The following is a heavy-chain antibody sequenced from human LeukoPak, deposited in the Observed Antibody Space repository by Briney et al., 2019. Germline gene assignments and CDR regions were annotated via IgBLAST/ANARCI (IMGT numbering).Heavy chain of an antibody. J-gene: IGHJ4*02. Sequence: PSETLSLTCTVSGGSISRNYWSWIRQPAGKGLEWIGRIYNSGSTNYNPSLKSRVTMSVDTSKTQFFLKLSSVTAADTAVYYCARTPYYYDSSGYYYYFDYWGQGTLVTVSS. CDR1: GGSISRNY. CDR2: IYNSGST. CDR3: ARTPYYYDSSGYYYYFDY. D-gene: IGHD3-22*01. V-gene: IGHV4-4*07.